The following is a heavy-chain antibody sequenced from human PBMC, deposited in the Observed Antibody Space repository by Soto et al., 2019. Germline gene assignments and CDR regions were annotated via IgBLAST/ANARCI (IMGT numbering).Heavy chain of an antibody. CDR1: GYTFSDYY. V-gene: IGHV1-69*06. J-gene: IGHJ5*02. Sequence: QVQLVQSGAEVKKPGASVKVSCKAFGYTFSDYYIHWVRQAPGQGLEWMGGIIPIFGTANYAQKFQGRVTITADKSTSTAYMELSSLRSEDTAVYYCARLNFWSGTGASWFDPWGQGTLVTVSS. CDR3: ARLNFWSGTGASWFDP. CDR2: IIPIFGTA. D-gene: IGHD3-3*01.